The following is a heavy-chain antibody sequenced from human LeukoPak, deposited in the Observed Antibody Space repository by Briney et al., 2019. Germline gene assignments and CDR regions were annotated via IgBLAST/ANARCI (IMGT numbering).Heavy chain of an antibody. CDR2: FDPEDGET. Sequence: ASVKVSCKVSGYTLNELSMHWVRQAPGKGLEWMGGFDPEDGETIYAQKFQGRVTMTEDTSTDTAYMELSSLRSEGTAVYYCATGVTMVRGVKSDAFDIWGQGTMVTVSS. D-gene: IGHD3-10*01. CDR3: ATGVTMVRGVKSDAFDI. CDR1: GYTLNELS. V-gene: IGHV1-24*01. J-gene: IGHJ3*02.